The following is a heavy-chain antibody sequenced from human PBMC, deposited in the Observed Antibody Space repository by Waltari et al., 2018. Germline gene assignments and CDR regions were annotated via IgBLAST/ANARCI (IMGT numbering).Heavy chain of an antibody. J-gene: IGHJ4*02. CDR1: GYTFTSYD. Sequence: QVQLVQSGAEVKKPGASVKVSCKASGYTFTSYDMHWVRQAPGQRLEWMGWINAGNGNTKYSQKFQGRVTITRDTSTSTAYMELSSLRSEDTAVYYCATNHLGYCSGGSCTDYWGQGTLVTVSS. V-gene: IGHV1-3*01. CDR2: INAGNGNT. CDR3: ATNHLGYCSGGSCTDY. D-gene: IGHD2-15*01.